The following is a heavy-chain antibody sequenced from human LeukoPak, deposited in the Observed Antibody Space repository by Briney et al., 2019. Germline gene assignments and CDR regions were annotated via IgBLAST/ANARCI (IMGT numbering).Heavy chain of an antibody. Sequence: ASVKVSCKASGYTFTSYGTSWVRQAPGQGLEWMGWISAYNGNTNYAQKLQGRVTMTTDTSTSTAYMELRSLRSDDTAVYYCARVGYSSSWYPFDYWGQGTLVTVSS. D-gene: IGHD6-13*01. CDR2: ISAYNGNT. J-gene: IGHJ4*02. CDR1: GYTFTSYG. CDR3: ARVGYSSSWYPFDY. V-gene: IGHV1-18*01.